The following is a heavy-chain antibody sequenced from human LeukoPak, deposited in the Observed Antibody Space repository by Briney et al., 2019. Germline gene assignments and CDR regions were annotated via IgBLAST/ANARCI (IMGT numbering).Heavy chain of an antibody. CDR1: GGSINSNNW. CDR3: ARGRDGYNHRYYFDY. Sequence: SETLSLTCAVSGGSINSNNWWSWVRQPPGKGLEWIGEIYHSGSTNYNPSLKSRVTISVDTSKNQFSLKLSSVTAADTAVYYCARGRDGYNHRYYFDYWAQGTLVTVSS. D-gene: IGHD5-24*01. J-gene: IGHJ4*02. CDR2: IYHSGST. V-gene: IGHV4-4*02.